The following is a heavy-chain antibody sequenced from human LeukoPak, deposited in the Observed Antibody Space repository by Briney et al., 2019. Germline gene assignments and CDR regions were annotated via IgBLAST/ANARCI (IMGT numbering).Heavy chain of an antibody. J-gene: IGHJ5*02. CDR1: GGSFSGYY. CDR2: INNSGNT. Sequence: SETLSLTCAVYGGSFSGYYWSWIRQPPGKGLEWIAEINNSGNTNYNPSLKSRVTISVDTSKNQFSRKLSSVTAADTAVYYCARGGYYGSGSYYIPTYNWFDPWGQGTLVTVPS. D-gene: IGHD3-10*01. CDR3: ARGGYYGSGSYYIPTYNWFDP. V-gene: IGHV4-34*01.